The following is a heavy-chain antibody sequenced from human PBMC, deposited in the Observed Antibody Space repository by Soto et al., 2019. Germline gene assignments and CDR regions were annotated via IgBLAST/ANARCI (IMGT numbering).Heavy chain of an antibody. CDR1: GFTFSSYA. CDR2: ISGSGDST. D-gene: IGHD6-19*01. CDR3: AKGVPDIAVAGTGYFQH. V-gene: IGHV3-23*01. Sequence: EVQLLESGGGLVQPGGSLRLSCAASGFTFSSYAMSWVRQAPGKGLEWVSGISGSGDSTYYADSVKGRFTISRDNSKNTLYLQMNILRAADTAVYYCAKGVPDIAVAGTGYFQHWGQGTQVTVSS. J-gene: IGHJ1*01.